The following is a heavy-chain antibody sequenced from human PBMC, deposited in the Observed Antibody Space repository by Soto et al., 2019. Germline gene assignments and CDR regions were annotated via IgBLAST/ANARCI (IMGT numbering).Heavy chain of an antibody. V-gene: IGHV4-4*02. Sequence: SETLSLTCAVSGDSVRSSNWWTWVRQSPGKGLEWIGEIYHLGGTNYNPSLKSRVTISVDMAKNQVSLKLSSVTAADTAVYYCAKMKQTRGYYYGLNVWGQGTTVTVSS. J-gene: IGHJ6*02. CDR3: AKMKQTRGYYYGLNV. CDR2: IYHLGGT. CDR1: GDSVRSSNW.